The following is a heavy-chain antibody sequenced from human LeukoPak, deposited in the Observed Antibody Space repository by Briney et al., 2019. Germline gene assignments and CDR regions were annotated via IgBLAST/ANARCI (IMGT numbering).Heavy chain of an antibody. D-gene: IGHD3-22*01. CDR2: IKSKTDGGTT. V-gene: IGHV3-15*07. CDR3: SITYYYDSSEGY. Sequence: PGGSLRLSCAASGFTFSNAWMNWVRQAPGKGLEWVGRIKSKTDGGTTDYAAPVKGRFTISRDDSKNTLYLQMNSLKTEDTAVYYCSITYYYDSSEGYWGQGTLVTVSS. J-gene: IGHJ4*02. CDR1: GFTFSNAW.